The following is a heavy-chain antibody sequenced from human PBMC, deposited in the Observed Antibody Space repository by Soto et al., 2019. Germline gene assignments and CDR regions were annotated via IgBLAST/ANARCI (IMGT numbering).Heavy chain of an antibody. V-gene: IGHV4-4*02. CDR1: GGSISSSNW. D-gene: IGHD3-22*01. J-gene: IGHJ4*02. CDR3: ARDLHYDSSGRGGY. Sequence: QVQLQESGPGLVKPSGTLSLTCAVSGGSISSSNWWSWVRQPPGKGLEWIGEIYHSGSTNYNPSLKGRVTISVDKSKNKLTLKLSSVTAAETAVYYCARDLHYDSSGRGGYWCQGTLVTVSS. CDR2: IYHSGST.